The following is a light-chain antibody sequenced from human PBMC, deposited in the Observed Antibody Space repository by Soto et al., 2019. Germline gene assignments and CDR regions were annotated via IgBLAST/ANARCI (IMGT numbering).Light chain of an antibody. CDR2: GAS. V-gene: IGKV3-15*01. J-gene: IGKJ2*01. CDR1: QRVSRN. CDR3: QQYNNWPYT. Sequence: EIVMTQSPATLSVSPGERVTLSCRASQRVSRNFAWYRQIPGQAPTLLIYGASTRATGIPDRFTGSGSGTESTLTISSLQSEDFAVYYCQQYNNWPYTFGQGTKLEIK.